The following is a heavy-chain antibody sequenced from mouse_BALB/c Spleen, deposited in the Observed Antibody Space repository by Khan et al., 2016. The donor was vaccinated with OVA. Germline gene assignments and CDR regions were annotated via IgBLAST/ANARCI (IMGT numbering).Heavy chain of an antibody. CDR1: GYSITSDYA. D-gene: IGHD1-1*01. CDR2: IRYSGNT. Sequence: EVQLQQSGPGLVKPSQSLSLTCTVTGYSITSDYARNWIRQFPGNKLEWMGFIRYSGNTNYNPSLKSRISITRDTSKNQFFLQLNSVTTEDTATYYCARVYGGDFDYWGQGTTLTVSS. CDR3: ARVYGGDFDY. V-gene: IGHV3-2*02. J-gene: IGHJ2*01.